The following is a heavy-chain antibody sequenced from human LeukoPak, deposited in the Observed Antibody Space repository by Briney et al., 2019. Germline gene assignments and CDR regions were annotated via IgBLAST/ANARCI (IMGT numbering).Heavy chain of an antibody. D-gene: IGHD1/OR15-1a*01. J-gene: IGHJ4*02. Sequence: PGGSLRLSCAASGYTFSKGWMSWVRQAPGKGLEWVGRIKNKINGGTTDYAAPVQGRFTISRDDSKNMLYLQMNSLKIEDTAVYYCADLHNWNTPNKDDYWGQGTLVTVSS. CDR1: GYTFSKGW. V-gene: IGHV3-15*01. CDR2: IKNKINGGTT. CDR3: ADLHNWNTPNKDDY.